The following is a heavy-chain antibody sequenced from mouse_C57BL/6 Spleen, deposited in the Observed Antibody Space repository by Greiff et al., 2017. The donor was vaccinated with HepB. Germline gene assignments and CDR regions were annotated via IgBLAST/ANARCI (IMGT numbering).Heavy chain of an antibody. V-gene: IGHV1-54*01. D-gene: IGHD2-1*01. CDR3: ARNGNYYAMDY. CDR1: GYAFTNYL. J-gene: IGHJ4*01. Sequence: VKLQESGAELVRPGTSVKVSCKASGYAFTNYLIEWVKQRPGQGLEWIGVINPGSGGTNYNEKFKGKATLTADKSSSTAYMQLSSLTSEDSAVYFCARNGNYYAMDYGGQGTSVTVSS. CDR2: INPGSGGT.